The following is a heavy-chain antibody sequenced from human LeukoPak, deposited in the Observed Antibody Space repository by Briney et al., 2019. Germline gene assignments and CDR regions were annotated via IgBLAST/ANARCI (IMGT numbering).Heavy chain of an antibody. CDR1: GYTLTELS. V-gene: IGHV1-24*01. J-gene: IGHJ4*02. Sequence: GASVKVSCKVSGYTLTELSMHWVRQAPGKGLEWMGGFDPEEGETIYAEKFQGRVTMTEDTSTDTAYMELSSLRSEDTAVYYCATLTSGIAVAGTTDYWGQGTLVTVSS. D-gene: IGHD6-19*01. CDR2: FDPEEGET. CDR3: ATLTSGIAVAGTTDY.